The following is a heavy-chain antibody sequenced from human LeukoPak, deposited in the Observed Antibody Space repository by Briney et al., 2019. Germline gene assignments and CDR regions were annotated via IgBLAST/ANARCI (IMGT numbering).Heavy chain of an antibody. CDR1: GFTFSSYE. CDR2: ISSSGSTI. CDR3: ARPGDYGDLYYYYGMDV. Sequence: GGALRLSCAASGFTFSSYEMNWVRQAPGKGLEWISYISSSGSTIYYEDSVKGRFTISRDNAKNSLYLQMNSLRAEDMAVYYCARPGDYGDLYYYYGMDVWGQGTTVTVSS. D-gene: IGHD4-17*01. V-gene: IGHV3-48*03. J-gene: IGHJ6*02.